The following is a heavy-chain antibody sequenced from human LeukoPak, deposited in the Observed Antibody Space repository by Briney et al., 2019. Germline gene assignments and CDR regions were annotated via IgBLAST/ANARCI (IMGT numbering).Heavy chain of an antibody. CDR1: GSTFTMYW. Sequence: KSGASLQISCEGAGSTFTMYWIGCVRRLPGKGLEWMGTTYPGGSNTIYSPSFQGQVTISADNSISPSFLQWTSLKASDTAIYYCARHLGEADASDIWGHGTVVTVSS. J-gene: IGHJ3*02. CDR2: TYPGGSNT. D-gene: IGHD3-10*01. CDR3: ARHLGEADASDI. V-gene: IGHV5-51*01.